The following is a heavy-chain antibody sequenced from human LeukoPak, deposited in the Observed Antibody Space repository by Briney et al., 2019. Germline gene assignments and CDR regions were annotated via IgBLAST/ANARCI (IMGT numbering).Heavy chain of an antibody. CDR2: INHSGST. D-gene: IGHD1-7*01. V-gene: IGHV4-30-2*01. CDR1: GGSISSGGYY. Sequence: SQTLSLTCTVSGGSISSGGYYWSWIRQPPGKGLEWIGEINHSGSTNYNPSLKSRVTISVDTSKNQFSLKLSSVTAADTAVYYCAAPIPKGTGTTVWFDPWGQGTLVTVSS. J-gene: IGHJ5*02. CDR3: AAPIPKGTGTTVWFDP.